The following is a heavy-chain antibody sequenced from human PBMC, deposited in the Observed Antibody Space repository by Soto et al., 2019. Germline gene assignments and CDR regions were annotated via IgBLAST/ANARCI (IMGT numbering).Heavy chain of an antibody. J-gene: IGHJ3*02. V-gene: IGHV3-13*01. Sequence: EVQLVESGGGLVQPGGSLRLSCAASGFTFSSYDMHWVRQATGKGLEWVSAIGTAGDTYYPGSVKGRFTISRENAKNSLYLQMNSLRAGDTAVYYCARGYLVGGWFGEPAGDACDIWGQGTMVTVSS. CDR3: ARGYLVGGWFGEPAGDACDI. D-gene: IGHD3-10*01. CDR2: IGTAGDT. CDR1: GFTFSSYD.